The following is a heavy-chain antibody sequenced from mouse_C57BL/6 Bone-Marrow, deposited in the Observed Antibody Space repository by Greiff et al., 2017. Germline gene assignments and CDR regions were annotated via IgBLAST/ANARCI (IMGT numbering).Heavy chain of an antibody. V-gene: IGHV1-81*01. CDR3: ARGNYDYDAGYYYAMDY. CDR1: GYTFTSYG. Sequence: QVQLQQSGAELARPGASVKLSCKASGYTFTSYGISWVKQRTGQGLEWIGEIYPRSGNTYYNEKFKGKATLTADKSSSTAYMELRSLTSEDSAVYFCARGNYDYDAGYYYAMDYWGQGTSVTVSS. J-gene: IGHJ4*01. D-gene: IGHD2-4*01. CDR2: IYPRSGNT.